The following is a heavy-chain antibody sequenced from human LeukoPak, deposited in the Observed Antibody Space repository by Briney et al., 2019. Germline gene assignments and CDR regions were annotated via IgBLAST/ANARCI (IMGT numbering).Heavy chain of an antibody. Sequence: PGGSLRLSCAASGFTFDDYAMHWVRQAPGKGLEWVSGINWNSGSIGYADSVKGRFTISRDNAKNSLYLQMNSLRVEDTAVYYCARVKGTERDYWGQGTLVTVSS. CDR2: INWNSGSI. V-gene: IGHV3-9*01. D-gene: IGHD3/OR15-3a*01. CDR1: GFTFDDYA. CDR3: ARVKGTERDY. J-gene: IGHJ4*02.